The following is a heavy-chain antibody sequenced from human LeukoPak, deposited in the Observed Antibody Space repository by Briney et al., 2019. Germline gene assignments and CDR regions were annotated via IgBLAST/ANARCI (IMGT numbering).Heavy chain of an antibody. CDR1: GGTFSSYA. CDR3: ARDPDGAANWFDP. J-gene: IGHJ5*02. Sequence: SVTVSCKASGGTFSSYAISWVRQAHGQGLEWMGGIIPIFGTANYAQKFQGRATMTTDQSTNTAYMELSSLRTEDTAVYYCARDPDGAANWFDPWGQGTLVTVSS. CDR2: IIPIFGTA. D-gene: IGHD4-17*01. V-gene: IGHV1-69*05.